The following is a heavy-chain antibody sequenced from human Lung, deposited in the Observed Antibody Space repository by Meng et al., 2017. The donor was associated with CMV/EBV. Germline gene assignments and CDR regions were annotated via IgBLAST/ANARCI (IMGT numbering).Heavy chain of an antibody. Sequence: GGSLRLSXAASGFTFSSYGTHWVRQAPGKGLEWVAFIRYDGKNKYYDDSVKGRFTISRDNSKNTLYLQMNSLRAEDTAVYYCAKTDGYRYGNYYYYGMDVWGQGTTVTVSS. CDR3: AKTDGYRYGNYYYYGMDV. J-gene: IGHJ6*02. V-gene: IGHV3-30*02. CDR2: IRYDGKNK. D-gene: IGHD5-18*01. CDR1: GFTFSSYG.